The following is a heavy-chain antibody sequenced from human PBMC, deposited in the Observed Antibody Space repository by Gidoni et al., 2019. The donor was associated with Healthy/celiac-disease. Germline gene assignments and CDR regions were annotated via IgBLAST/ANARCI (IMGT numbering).Heavy chain of an antibody. D-gene: IGHD6-13*01. CDR2: IWYDGSNK. Sequence: QVQLVESGGGVVPPGRSLRLSYPASGFPFSSYGMHWVRQAPGKGLEWVAVIWYDGSNKYYADSVKGRFTISRDNSKNTLYLQMNSLRAEDTTVYYCARDLIAAAGDYWCQGTLVTVSS. CDR1: GFPFSSYG. J-gene: IGHJ4*02. V-gene: IGHV3-33*01. CDR3: ARDLIAAAGDY.